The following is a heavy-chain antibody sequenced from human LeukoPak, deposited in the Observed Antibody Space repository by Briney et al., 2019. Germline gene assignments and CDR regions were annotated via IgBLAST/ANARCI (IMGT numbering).Heavy chain of an antibody. CDR3: ARDRGGYSPFDY. CDR1: GGSISSYY. J-gene: IGHJ4*02. D-gene: IGHD5-12*01. V-gene: IGHV4-59*01. CDR2: IYYSGST. Sequence: SETLSLTCTVSGGSISSYYWSWIRQPPGKGLEWIGYIYYSGSTNYNPSLKSRVTISVDTSKNQFSLKLSSVTAADTAVYYCARDRGGYSPFDYWGQGTLVTVSS.